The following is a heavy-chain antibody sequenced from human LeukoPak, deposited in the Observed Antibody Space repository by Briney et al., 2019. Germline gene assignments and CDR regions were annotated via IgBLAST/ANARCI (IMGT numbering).Heavy chain of an antibody. V-gene: IGHV3-23*01. CDR1: GFTFRSHA. Sequence: GGSLRLSCAASGFTFRSHAMSWVRQAPGKGLDYVSTITGSGGSTYYAKSVKGRFTVSRDNSKNTVYLQMNSLRADDTAIYYCAKDGQTGEWELEQWGQGILVTVSA. J-gene: IGHJ1*01. CDR3: AKDGQTGEWELEQ. CDR2: ITGSGGST. D-gene: IGHD7-27*01.